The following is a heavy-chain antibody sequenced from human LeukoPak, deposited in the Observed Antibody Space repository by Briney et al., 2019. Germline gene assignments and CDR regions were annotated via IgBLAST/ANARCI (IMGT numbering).Heavy chain of an antibody. J-gene: IGHJ4*02. Sequence: PGGSLRLSCAASGFTFSSYAMHWVRQAPGKGLEYVSAISSNGGSTYYANSVKGRFTISRDNAKNSLYLQMNSLRAEDTAVYYCARELAAAGTMDYWGQGTLVTVSS. CDR2: ISSNGGST. V-gene: IGHV3-64*01. D-gene: IGHD6-13*01. CDR1: GFTFSSYA. CDR3: ARELAAAGTMDY.